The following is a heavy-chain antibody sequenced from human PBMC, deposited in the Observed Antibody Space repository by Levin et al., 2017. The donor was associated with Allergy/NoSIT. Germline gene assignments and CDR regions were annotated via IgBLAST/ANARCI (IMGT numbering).Heavy chain of an antibody. CDR3: ARDGEGYCSGGSCSASHDAFDI. V-gene: IGHV3-30-3*01. D-gene: IGHD2-15*01. J-gene: IGHJ3*02. CDR1: GFTFSNYA. Sequence: PGGSLRLSCAASGFTFSNYAMHWVRQAPGKGLEWAAVISYDGSNKYYADSVKGRFTISRDNSKNTLYLQMNSLRAEDTAVYYCARDGEGYCSGGSCSASHDAFDIWGQGTMVTVSS. CDR2: ISYDGSNK.